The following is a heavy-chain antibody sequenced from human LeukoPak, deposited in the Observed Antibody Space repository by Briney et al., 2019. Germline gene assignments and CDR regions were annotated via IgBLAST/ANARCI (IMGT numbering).Heavy chain of an antibody. CDR3: AKGAQYDFWTGYTLEYFDV. CDR2: IIARGSST. Sequence: PGGSLRLSCAASGFTFTIYAMNWVGQAPGKGLEWVSFIIARGSSTHYADSVKGRFTISRDNSNNTLYLQLTTLRAADTAAYYCAKGAQYDFWTGYTLEYFDVWGKGPLVTVSS. V-gene: IGHV3-23*01. J-gene: IGHJ4*02. D-gene: IGHD3-3*01. CDR1: GFTFTIYA.